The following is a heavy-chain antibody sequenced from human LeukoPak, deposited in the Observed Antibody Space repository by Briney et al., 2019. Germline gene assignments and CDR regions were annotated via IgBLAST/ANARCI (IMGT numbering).Heavy chain of an antibody. CDR2: INPNSGGT. D-gene: IGHD5/OR15-5a*01. CDR3: ARGMSTVVNAFDI. J-gene: IGHJ3*02. CDR1: GYTFTGYY. Sequence: ASVKVSCKASGYTFTGYYMHWVRQAPGQGLEWMGWINPNSGGTNYAQKFQGRVTMTRDTSISTAYMELSRLRSDDTAVYYCARGMSTVVNAFDIWGQATMVTVSS. V-gene: IGHV1-2*02.